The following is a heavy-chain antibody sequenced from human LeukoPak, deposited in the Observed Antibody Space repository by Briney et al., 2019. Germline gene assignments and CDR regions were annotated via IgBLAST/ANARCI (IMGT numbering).Heavy chain of an antibody. D-gene: IGHD3-16*01. J-gene: IGHJ5*02. Sequence: SQALSLTCAVSGGSISSGAYSWSWIWQPPGKGLEWIGYLYHSGSTYYNPSLKSRVTISVDRSKNQFSLKLSSVTAADTAVYYCARQVGSTWFDPWGQGTLVTVSS. CDR1: GGSISSGAYS. V-gene: IGHV4-30-2*01. CDR3: ARQVGSTWFDP. CDR2: LYHSGST.